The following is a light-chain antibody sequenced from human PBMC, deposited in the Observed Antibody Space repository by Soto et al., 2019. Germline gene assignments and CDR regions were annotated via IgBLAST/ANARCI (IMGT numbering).Light chain of an antibody. CDR3: SSYTGFSTDIL. J-gene: IGLJ2*01. Sequence: QSALTQPVSVSGSPGQSITISCTGTSSDVGSYNFVSWYQHHAGTAPKLIIYQVTNRPSGVSDRFSASKSGDTASLTISGLQAEDEAIYYCSSYTGFSTDILFGGGTKLTVL. CDR2: QVT. V-gene: IGLV2-14*01. CDR1: SSDVGSYNF.